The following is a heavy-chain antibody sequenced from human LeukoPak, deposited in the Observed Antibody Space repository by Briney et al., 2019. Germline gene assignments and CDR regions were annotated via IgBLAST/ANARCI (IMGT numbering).Heavy chain of an antibody. Sequence: SETLSLTCTVSGYSISSGYYWGWIRQPPGKGLEWFGSIYHSGSTYYNPSLKSRVTISVDTSKNQFSLKLSSVTAADTAVYYCARDVEMATITGFDYWGQGTLVTVSS. CDR1: GYSISSGYY. D-gene: IGHD5-24*01. V-gene: IGHV4-38-2*02. CDR2: IYHSGST. CDR3: ARDVEMATITGFDY. J-gene: IGHJ4*02.